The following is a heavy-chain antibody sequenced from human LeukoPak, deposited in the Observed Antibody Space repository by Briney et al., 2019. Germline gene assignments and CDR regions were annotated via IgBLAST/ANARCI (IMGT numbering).Heavy chain of an antibody. CDR3: ARDRSGSYSSFGRFDY. CDR1: GGTFSSYA. Sequence: SVKVSCKASGGTFSSYAISWVRQAPGQGLEWMGRIIPIFGIANYAQKFQGRVPITADKSTSTAYMELSSLRSEDTAVYYCARDRSGSYSSFGRFDYWGQGTLVTVSS. CDR2: IIPIFGIA. J-gene: IGHJ4*02. D-gene: IGHD1-26*01. V-gene: IGHV1-69*04.